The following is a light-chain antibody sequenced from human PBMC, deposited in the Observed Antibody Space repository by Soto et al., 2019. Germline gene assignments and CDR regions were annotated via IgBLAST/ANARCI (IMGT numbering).Light chain of an antibody. CDR1: SSDVGGYNY. Sequence: QSALTQPPSASGSPGQSVAISCTGTSSDVGGYNYVSWYQQHPGKAPRLIIYEVSERPSGVPDRFSGSKSGNTASLTVSGLQAGDEADYYCSSYAGSNILGVFGGGTKLTVL. J-gene: IGLJ2*01. CDR3: SSYAGSNILGV. V-gene: IGLV2-8*01. CDR2: EVS.